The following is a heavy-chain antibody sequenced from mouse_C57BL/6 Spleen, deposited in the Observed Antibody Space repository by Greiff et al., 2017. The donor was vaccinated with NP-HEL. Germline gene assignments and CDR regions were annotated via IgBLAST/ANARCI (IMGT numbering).Heavy chain of an antibody. D-gene: IGHD1-1*02. CDR1: DSEVFPIAY. CDR3: ARARDRDYGGFDY. Sequence: SGSELRSPGSSVKLSCKDFDSEVFPIAYMSWVRQKPGHGFEWIGGILPSIGRTISGEKFEDKATLDADTLSNTSYLELNSLTSEDSAIYYCARARDRDYGGFDYWGQGTTLTVSS. V-gene: IGHV15-2*01. CDR2: ILPSIGRT. J-gene: IGHJ2*01.